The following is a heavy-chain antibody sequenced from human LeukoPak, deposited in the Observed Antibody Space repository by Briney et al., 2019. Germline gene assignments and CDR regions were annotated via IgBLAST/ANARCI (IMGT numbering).Heavy chain of an antibody. Sequence: ASVKVSCKASGYTFTSYYMHWLRQAPGQGLEWMGIINPSGGSTSYAQKFQGRVTMTRDTSTSTVYMELSSLRSEDTAVYYCAREEPHLTYYYDSSGYSPFDYWGQGTLVTVSS. CDR3: AREEPHLTYYYDSSGYSPFDY. V-gene: IGHV1-46*01. CDR1: GYTFTSYY. D-gene: IGHD3-22*01. J-gene: IGHJ4*02. CDR2: INPSGGST.